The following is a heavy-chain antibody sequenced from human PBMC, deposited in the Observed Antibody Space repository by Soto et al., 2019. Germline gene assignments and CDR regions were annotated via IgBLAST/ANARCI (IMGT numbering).Heavy chain of an antibody. Sequence: QVQLVQSGAEVKKPGSSVKVSCKASGYTFTSYGISWVRQAPGQGLEWMGWISAYNGNRNYAQKLQGRVTMTTDTATSTAYMELRSLRSDDTAVYYCARDPPNTGNDAFDIWGQGTMVTVSS. CDR3: ARDPPNTGNDAFDI. CDR1: GYTFTSYG. V-gene: IGHV1-18*01. CDR2: ISAYNGNR. J-gene: IGHJ3*02. D-gene: IGHD5-18*01.